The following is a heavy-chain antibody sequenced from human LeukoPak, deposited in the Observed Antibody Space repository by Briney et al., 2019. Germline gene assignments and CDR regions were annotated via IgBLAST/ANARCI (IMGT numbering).Heavy chain of an antibody. V-gene: IGHV3-23*01. CDR2: ISGSGGST. J-gene: IGHJ4*02. D-gene: IGHD3-3*01. CDR3: AKDTDYDFWSGNLDY. CDR1: GFTFSSYG. Sequence: GGSLRLPCAASGFTFSSYGMHWVRQAPGKGLEWVSAISGSGGSTYYADSVKGRFTISRDNSKNTLYLQMNSLRAEDTAVYYCAKDTDYDFWSGNLDYWGQGTLVTVSS.